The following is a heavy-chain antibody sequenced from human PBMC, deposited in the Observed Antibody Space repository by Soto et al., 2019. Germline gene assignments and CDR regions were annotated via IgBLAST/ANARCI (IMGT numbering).Heavy chain of an antibody. D-gene: IGHD2-15*01. J-gene: IGHJ5*02. CDR1: GYTFSIYG. CDR2: INAHNGDT. V-gene: IGHV1-18*01. CDR3: ARGGGPHYSLDP. Sequence: QLAQSGAEVKKPGASVKVSCKASGYTFSIYGITWVRRAPGQGLEWMGWINAHNGDTNYTQKFQGRVTMTTDTSTSTAYMELKSLTSDDTAVYYVARGGGPHYSLDPWGQGTLVTVSS.